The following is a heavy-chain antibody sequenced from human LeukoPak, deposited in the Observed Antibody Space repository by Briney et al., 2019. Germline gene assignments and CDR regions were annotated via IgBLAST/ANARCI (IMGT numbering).Heavy chain of an antibody. CDR3: ARVQVVVAANRIDRWYFDL. CDR2: IYYSGST. Sequence: KPSETLSLTCTVSGGSISSSSYYWGWIRQPPGRGLEWIGSIYYSGSTYYNPSLKSRVTISVDTSKNQFSLKLSSVTAADTAVYYCARVQVVVAANRIDRWYFDLWGRGTLVTVSS. CDR1: GGSISSSSYY. J-gene: IGHJ2*01. D-gene: IGHD2-15*01. V-gene: IGHV4-39*07.